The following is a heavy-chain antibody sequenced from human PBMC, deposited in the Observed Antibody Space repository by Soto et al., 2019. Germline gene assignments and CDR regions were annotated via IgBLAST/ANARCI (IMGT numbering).Heavy chain of an antibody. V-gene: IGHV3-66*04. CDR2: IYSGGST. Sequence: EVQLVESGGGLVQPGGSLRLSCAASGVTVSSNYMSWVRQAPGKGLEWVSVIYSGGSTYYADSVKGRFTISRDNSKNTLYLQLTSLRAEDTAGYYCARHGYNYGGGYFDYWGQGTLVTVSS. CDR3: ARHGYNYGGGYFDY. J-gene: IGHJ4*02. D-gene: IGHD5-18*01. CDR1: GVTVSSNY.